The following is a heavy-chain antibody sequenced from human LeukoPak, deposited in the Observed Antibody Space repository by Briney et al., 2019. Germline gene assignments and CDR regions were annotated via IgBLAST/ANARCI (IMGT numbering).Heavy chain of an antibody. CDR3: SSAGGDWLADY. V-gene: IGHV1-3*01. CDR1: GYTFTSYG. J-gene: IGHJ4*02. CDR2: INACNGKT. D-gene: IGHD2-21*02. Sequence: GASVKVSCKASGYTFTSYGMNWVRQAPGQRLEWMGWINACNGKTKYAKKYQGRVTITRYTSASTAYMELSSLRPEDPAVYYCSSAGGDWLADYWGQGTLVPVSS.